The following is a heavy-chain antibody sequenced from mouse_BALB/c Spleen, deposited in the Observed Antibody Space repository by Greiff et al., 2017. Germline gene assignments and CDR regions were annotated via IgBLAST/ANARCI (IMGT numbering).Heavy chain of an antibody. CDR3: ARGYGNYDWYFDV. J-gene: IGHJ1*01. D-gene: IGHD2-10*02. CDR2: IDPANGNT. Sequence: EVKLMESGAELVKPGASVKLSCTASGFNIKDTYMHWVKQRPEQGLEWIGRIDPANGNTKYDPKFQGKATITADTSSNTAYLQLSSLTSEDTAVYYCARGYGNYDWYFDVWGAGTTVTVSS. V-gene: IGHV14-3*02. CDR1: GFNIKDTY.